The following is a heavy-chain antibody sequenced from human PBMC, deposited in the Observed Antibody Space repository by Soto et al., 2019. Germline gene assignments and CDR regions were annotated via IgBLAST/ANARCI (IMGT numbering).Heavy chain of an antibody. D-gene: IGHD2-8*01. CDR3: ARVNRNAGYYYYYMDV. Sequence: GGSLRLSCAASGFTFSSYWMHWVRQAPGKGLVWVSRINSDGSSTSYADSVKGRFTISRDNAKNTLYLQMNSLRAEDTAVYYCARVNRNAGYYYYYMDVWGKGTTVTVSS. V-gene: IGHV3-74*01. CDR2: INSDGSST. J-gene: IGHJ6*03. CDR1: GFTFSSYW.